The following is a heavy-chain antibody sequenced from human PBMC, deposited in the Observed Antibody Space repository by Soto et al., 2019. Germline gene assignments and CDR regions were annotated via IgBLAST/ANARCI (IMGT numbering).Heavy chain of an antibody. CDR2: IWYDGSNK. CDR1: GFTFSSYG. D-gene: IGHD5-18*01. J-gene: IGHJ4*02. Sequence: QVQLVESGGGVVQPGRSLRLSCAASGFTFSSYGMHWVRQAPGKGLEWVAVIWYDGSNKYYADSVKGRFTISRDNSKNTLDLQMNSLRAEDTAVYYWARENTAIVDFDYWGQGTLVTVSS. CDR3: ARENTAIVDFDY. V-gene: IGHV3-33*01.